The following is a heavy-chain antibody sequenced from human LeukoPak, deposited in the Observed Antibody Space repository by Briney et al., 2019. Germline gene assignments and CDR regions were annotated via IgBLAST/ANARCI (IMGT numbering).Heavy chain of an antibody. J-gene: IGHJ6*03. V-gene: IGHV3-9*01. Sequence: PGGSLRLSCAASGFTFDDYAMHWVRQAPGKGLEWVSGISWNSGSIGYADSVKGRFTISRDNAKNSLYLQMSGLRAEDTAVYYCTRGVRFYYYYYMDVWGKGTTVTVSS. D-gene: IGHD3-3*01. CDR3: TRGVRFYYYYYMDV. CDR2: ISWNSGSI. CDR1: GFTFDDYA.